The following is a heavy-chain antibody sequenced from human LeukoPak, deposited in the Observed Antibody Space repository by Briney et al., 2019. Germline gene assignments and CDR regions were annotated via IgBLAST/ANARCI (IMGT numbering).Heavy chain of an antibody. CDR2: ISAYSGNT. D-gene: IGHD3-22*01. V-gene: IGHV1-18*01. CDR1: GYTFTSYG. J-gene: IGHJ5*02. CDR3: ARDRGTMIVVASHGGFDP. Sequence: GASAKVSCKASGYTFTSYGISWVRQAPGQGLEWMGWISAYSGNTNYAQKLQGRVTMTTDTSTSTAYMELRSLRSDDTAVYYCARDRGTMIVVASHGGFDPWGQGTLVTVSS.